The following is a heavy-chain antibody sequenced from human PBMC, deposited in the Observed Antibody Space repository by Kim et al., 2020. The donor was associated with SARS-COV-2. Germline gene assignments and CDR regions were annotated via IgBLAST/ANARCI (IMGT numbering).Heavy chain of an antibody. Sequence: SETLSLTCTVSGGSISSSSYYWGWIRQPPGKGLEWIGSIYYSGSTYYNPSLKSRVTISVDTSKNQFSLKLSSVTAADTAVYYCARHSLVEAARPDYFDYWGQGTLVTVSS. V-gene: IGHV4-39*01. CDR3: ARHSLVEAARPDYFDY. J-gene: IGHJ4*02. CDR2: IYYSGST. CDR1: GGSISSSSYY. D-gene: IGHD6-6*01.